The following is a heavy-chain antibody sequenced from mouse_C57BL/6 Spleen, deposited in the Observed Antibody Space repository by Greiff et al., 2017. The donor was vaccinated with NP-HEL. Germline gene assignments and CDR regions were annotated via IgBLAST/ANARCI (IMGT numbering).Heavy chain of an antibody. V-gene: IGHV1-66*01. CDR3: ARKGSYSAWFAY. CDR2: IYPGSGNT. CDR1: GYSFTSYY. Sequence: VKLQESGPELVKPGASVKISCKASGYSFTSYYIHWVKQRPGQGLEWIGWIYPGSGNTKYNEKFKGKATLTADTSSSTAYMQLSSLTSEDSAVYYCARKGSYSAWFAYWGQGTLVTVSA. D-gene: IGHD2-12*01. J-gene: IGHJ3*01.